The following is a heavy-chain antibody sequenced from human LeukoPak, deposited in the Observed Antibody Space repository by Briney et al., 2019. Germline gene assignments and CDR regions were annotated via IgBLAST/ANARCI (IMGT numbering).Heavy chain of an antibody. D-gene: IGHD3-22*01. CDR3: ARHTHEYYYDSSGYHRPYYFDY. CDR1: GGSFSGYY. Sequence: ASETLSLTCAVYGGSFSGYYWSWIRQPPGKGLEWIGEINHSGSTNYNPSLKSRVTISVDTSKNQFSLKLSSVTAADTAVYYCARHTHEYYYDSSGYHRPYYFDYWGQGTLVTVSS. J-gene: IGHJ4*02. V-gene: IGHV4-34*01. CDR2: INHSGST.